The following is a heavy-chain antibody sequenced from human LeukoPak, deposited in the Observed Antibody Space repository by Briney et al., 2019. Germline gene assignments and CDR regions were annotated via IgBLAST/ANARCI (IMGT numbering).Heavy chain of an antibody. CDR3: ATALGYCTNGVCGGDIWFDP. CDR1: GYTLIELS. V-gene: IGHV1-24*01. J-gene: IGHJ5*02. Sequence: ASVKVSCKVSGYTLIELSMHWVRQAPGKGLEWMGGFDPEDGETIYAQKFQGRVTMTEDTSTDTAYMELSSLRSEDTAVYYCATALGYCTNGVCGGDIWFDPWGQGTLVTVSS. CDR2: FDPEDGET. D-gene: IGHD2-8*01.